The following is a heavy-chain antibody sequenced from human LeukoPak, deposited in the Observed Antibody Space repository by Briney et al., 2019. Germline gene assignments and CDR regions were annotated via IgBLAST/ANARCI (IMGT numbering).Heavy chain of an antibody. J-gene: IGHJ6*02. Sequence: PSETLSLTCTVSGGSISSNSYFWGWIRQPPGKGLEWIGSIYYRGSTYYNPSLKSRVTISVDTSKNQFSLKLSSATAADTAVYYCARSHYYGSGSVNYYYYGMDLWGQGTTVTVSS. CDR2: IYYRGST. CDR3: ARSHYYGSGSVNYYYYGMDL. D-gene: IGHD3-10*01. CDR1: GGSISSNSYF. V-gene: IGHV4-39*07.